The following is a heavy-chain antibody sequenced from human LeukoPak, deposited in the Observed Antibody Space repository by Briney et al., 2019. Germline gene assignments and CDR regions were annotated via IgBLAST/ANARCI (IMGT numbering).Heavy chain of an antibody. CDR2: IKPDGSEK. J-gene: IGHJ4*02. CDR1: GFTFINYW. V-gene: IGHV3-7*01. D-gene: IGHD2-2*01. CDR3: VSGYSTNWATFDY. Sequence: GGSLRLSCAASGFTFINYWMTWVRQAPGKGLEWVANIKPDGSEKNYAGSVKGRFTISRDNAKKSLYLQMNSLRAEDTAVYYCVSGYSTNWATFDYWGQGTLVTVSS.